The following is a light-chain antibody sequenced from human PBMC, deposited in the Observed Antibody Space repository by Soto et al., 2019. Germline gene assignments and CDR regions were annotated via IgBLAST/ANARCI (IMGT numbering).Light chain of an antibody. Sequence: QSALTQPPSASGSPGQSVTISCTGTSSDVGAYNDVSWYQQHPGKAPKLMIYDVSRRPSGVPDRFSGSKSGNTASLTVSGLQAEDEADYYCSSYAGSNNEVFGGGTKLTVL. J-gene: IGLJ2*01. CDR1: SSDVGAYND. CDR2: DVS. V-gene: IGLV2-8*01. CDR3: SSYAGSNNEV.